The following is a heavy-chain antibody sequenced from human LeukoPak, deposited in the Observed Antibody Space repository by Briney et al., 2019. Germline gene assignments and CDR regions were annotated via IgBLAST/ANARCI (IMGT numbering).Heavy chain of an antibody. V-gene: IGHV3-33*01. J-gene: IGHJ5*02. Sequence: GRSLRLSCAASAFTLSKYGMHWVRQAPGKGLEWVAVIWYDGSNKYCADSVKGRFTISRDNSKNTLYLQINSLRAEDTAMYYCARELPPVVNYRFDHWGQGTLVTVSS. CDR3: ARELPPVVNYRFDH. D-gene: IGHD1-7*01. CDR1: AFTLSKYG. CDR2: IWYDGSNK.